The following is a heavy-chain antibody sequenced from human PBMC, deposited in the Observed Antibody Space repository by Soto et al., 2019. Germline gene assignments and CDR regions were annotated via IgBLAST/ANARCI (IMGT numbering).Heavy chain of an antibody. CDR1: GFSFFSYA. Sequence: GSLRLSCTGSGFSFFSYAMSWVRQAPGKGLEWVSTISGSGGHTYYADSVKGRFVVSRDNDKNTVYLHMSSLTGEGTAVYFCAKIEMGWFAHWGQGTQVTVSS. D-gene: IGHD2-8*01. CDR3: AKIEMGWFAH. J-gene: IGHJ5*02. CDR2: ISGSGGHT. V-gene: IGHV3-23*01.